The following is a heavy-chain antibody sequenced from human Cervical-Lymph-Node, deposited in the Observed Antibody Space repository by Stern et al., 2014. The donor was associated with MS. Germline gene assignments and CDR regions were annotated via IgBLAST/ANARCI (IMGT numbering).Heavy chain of an antibody. V-gene: IGHV3-21*01. J-gene: IGHJ4*02. D-gene: IGHD4-17*01. CDR3: ARARVGDYARSPHLDS. Sequence: MQLVQSGGGLVKPGESLRLSCDASGFTFSHYSINWVRQAPGKGLEWISSISNNSTHTYYADSGEGRFPISRDSAKDSVSLHMVSLRAEDTAVYYCARARVGDYARSPHLDSWGQGTLVTVSS. CDR1: GFTFSHYS. CDR2: ISNNSTHT.